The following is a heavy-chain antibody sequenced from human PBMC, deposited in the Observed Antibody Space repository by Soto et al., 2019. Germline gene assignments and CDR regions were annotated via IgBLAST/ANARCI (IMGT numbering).Heavy chain of an antibody. Sequence: ASVKVSCKASGYTFTSYGISWVRQAPGQGLEWMGWISAYNGNTNYAQKLQGRVTMTTDTSTSTAYMELRSLRSDDTAVYYCTRDQGYNWNWGYYYYGMDVWGQGTTVTVSS. CDR3: TRDQGYNWNWGYYYYGMDV. J-gene: IGHJ6*02. D-gene: IGHD1-7*01. CDR2: ISAYNGNT. CDR1: GYTFTSYG. V-gene: IGHV1-18*04.